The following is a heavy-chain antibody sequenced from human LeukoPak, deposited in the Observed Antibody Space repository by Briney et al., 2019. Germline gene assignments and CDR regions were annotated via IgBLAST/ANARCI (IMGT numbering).Heavy chain of an antibody. CDR1: GYTFTSYG. D-gene: IGHD6-13*01. V-gene: IGHV1-18*01. CDR3: ARGVGYSSSWYRYYYYYMDV. Sequence: ASVKVSCKASGYTFTSYGNSWVRQAPGQGLEWMGWISAYNGNTNYAQKLQGRVTMTTDTSTSTAYMELRSLRSDDTAVYYCARGVGYSSSWYRYYYYYMDVWGKGTTVTVSS. J-gene: IGHJ6*03. CDR2: ISAYNGNT.